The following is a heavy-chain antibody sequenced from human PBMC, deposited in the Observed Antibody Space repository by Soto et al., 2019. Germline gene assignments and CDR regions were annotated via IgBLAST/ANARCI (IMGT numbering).Heavy chain of an antibody. Sequence: EVQLLESGGGLVQPGGSLRLSCAASGFTFSSYAMSWVRQAPGKGLEWVSAISGSGGSTYYADSVKGRFTISRDNSKNTLYLQMNSLRAEDTAVYYCAKESSGYDLMGLNWFDPWGQGTLVTVSS. CDR2: ISGSGGST. CDR3: AKESSGYDLMGLNWFDP. V-gene: IGHV3-23*01. CDR1: GFTFSSYA. D-gene: IGHD5-12*01. J-gene: IGHJ5*02.